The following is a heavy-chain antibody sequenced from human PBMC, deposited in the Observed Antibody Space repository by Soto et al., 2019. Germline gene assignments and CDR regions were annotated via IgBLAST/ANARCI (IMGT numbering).Heavy chain of an antibody. D-gene: IGHD2-21*02. J-gene: IGHJ4*02. CDR2: ISRSGTSI. V-gene: IGHV3-21*01. Sequence: EVQLVESGGGLVKPGGSLRLSCAASGFTFSDYGMNWVRQAPGKGLEWVAFISRSGTSINYADSVKGRFTISRDNAKNSLSLQMNSLRAEDTAVYYCASFIEGDSGDFWGQGTLVTVSS. CDR1: GFTFSDYG. CDR3: ASFIEGDSGDF.